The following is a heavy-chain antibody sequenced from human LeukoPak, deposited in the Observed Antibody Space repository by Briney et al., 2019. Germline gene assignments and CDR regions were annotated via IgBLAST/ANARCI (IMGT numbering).Heavy chain of an antibody. CDR3: ARLQAAMVTFFAFDI. J-gene: IGHJ3*02. Sequence: SETLSLTCTVSGGSISSSSYYWGWIRQPPGKGLEWIGSIYYSGSTYYNPSLKSRVTISVDTSKNQFPLKLSSVTAADTVVYYCARLQAAMVTFFAFDIWGQGTMVTVSS. D-gene: IGHD5-18*01. V-gene: IGHV4-39*01. CDR1: GGSISSSSYY. CDR2: IYYSGST.